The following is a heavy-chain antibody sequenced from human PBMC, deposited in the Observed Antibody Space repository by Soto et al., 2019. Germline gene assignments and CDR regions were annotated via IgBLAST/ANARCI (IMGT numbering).Heavy chain of an antibody. J-gene: IGHJ5*02. CDR1: GYTFTSYG. D-gene: IGHD2-15*01. CDR2: ISAYNGNT. V-gene: IGHV1-18*01. CDR3: ARDYCSGGSCYYARFDP. Sequence: QVQLVQSGAEVKKPGASVKVSCKASGYTFTSYGLSWVRQAPGPRLEWMGWISAYNGNTNYAQKLQGRVTMTTDTSTSTAYMELSSLRSDDTAVYYFARDYCSGGSCYYARFDPWCQGTVVTVS.